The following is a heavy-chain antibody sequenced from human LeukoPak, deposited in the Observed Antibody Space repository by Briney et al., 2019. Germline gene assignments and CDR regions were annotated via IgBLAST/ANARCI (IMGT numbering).Heavy chain of an antibody. V-gene: IGHV3-23*01. Sequence: PGGSLRLSCAASGFTFSSYGMSWVRQTPGKGLEWVSAISASGTGTYFADSVKGRFTISRDNSKNTLYLQMNSLRAEDTAVYYCARGGGYSYGSFDYWGQGTLVTVSS. CDR2: ISASGTGT. D-gene: IGHD5-18*01. CDR3: ARGGGYSYGSFDY. J-gene: IGHJ4*02. CDR1: GFTFSSYG.